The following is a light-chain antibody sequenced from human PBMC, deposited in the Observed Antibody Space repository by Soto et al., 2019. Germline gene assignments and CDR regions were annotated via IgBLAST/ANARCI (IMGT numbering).Light chain of an antibody. J-gene: IGKJ1*01. CDR3: LQGHTYPWT. Sequence: AIQVTQSPSSLSASVGDRVTISCRASQDIRSDLCWYQQEPGKAPKMLIFAASNLQSGVPSRFSGNASGTTFTLTISSLQPEDVATYYCLQGHTYPWTFGQGTKVDIK. V-gene: IGKV1-6*01. CDR2: AAS. CDR1: QDIRSD.